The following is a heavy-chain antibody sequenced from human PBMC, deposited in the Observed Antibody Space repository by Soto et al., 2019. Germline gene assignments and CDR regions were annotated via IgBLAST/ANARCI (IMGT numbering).Heavy chain of an antibody. CDR1: GGSISRGGYY. D-gene: IGHD6-13*01. CDR2: IYYSGST. Sequence: SETLYITCTVSGGSISRGGYYWSWIRQHPGKGLEWIGYIYYSGSTYYNPSLKSRVTISVDTSKNQFSLKLSSVTAADTAVYYCARDGAYSSSWYAWYMDVWGKGTTVTVSS. J-gene: IGHJ6*03. CDR3: ARDGAYSSSWYAWYMDV. V-gene: IGHV4-31*03.